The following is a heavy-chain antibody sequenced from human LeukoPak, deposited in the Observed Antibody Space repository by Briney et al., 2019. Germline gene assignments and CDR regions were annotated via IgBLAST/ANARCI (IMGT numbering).Heavy chain of an antibody. Sequence: ASVKVSCKASGYTFTSYGISWVRQAPGQGLEWMGWISAYNGNTNYAQKLQGRVTMTTDTSTSTAYMELRSLRSDDTAVYYCAGGGIAAARVPFFDYWGQGTLVTVSS. D-gene: IGHD6-13*01. CDR2: ISAYNGNT. CDR1: GYTFTSYG. V-gene: IGHV1-18*01. CDR3: AGGGIAAARVPFFDY. J-gene: IGHJ4*02.